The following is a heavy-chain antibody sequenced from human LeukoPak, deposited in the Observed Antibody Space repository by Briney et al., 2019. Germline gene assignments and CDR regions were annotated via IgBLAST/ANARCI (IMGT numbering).Heavy chain of an antibody. V-gene: IGHV1-46*01. CDR3: AREESGGYFDY. Sequence: ASVKVSCKASGFTFTNYYMHWVRQAPGQGLEWMGLISPTGSSTNYAQKFRGRVTMTRDKFTTTVYMELSSLRSEDTAVYYCAREESGGYFDYWGQGTLVTVSS. CDR2: ISPTGSST. D-gene: IGHD2-8*02. J-gene: IGHJ4*02. CDR1: GFTFTNYY.